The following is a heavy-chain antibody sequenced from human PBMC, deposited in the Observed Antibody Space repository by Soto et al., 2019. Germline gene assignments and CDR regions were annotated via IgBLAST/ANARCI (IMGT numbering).Heavy chain of an antibody. CDR1: GFSLNTSKLG. J-gene: IGHJ4*02. V-gene: IGHV2-5*02. CDR3: ARRNVGNCFDS. D-gene: IGHD2-15*01. CDR2: IYWDDDE. Sequence: QITLKESGPTLVKPTETLTLTCTFSGFSLNTSKLGVGWIRQPPGKALEWLALIYWDDDERYHPSLKDRLTITKDTSKNHVVLTMSNMDPVDTATYCCARRNVGNCFDSWGQGTLVTVSS.